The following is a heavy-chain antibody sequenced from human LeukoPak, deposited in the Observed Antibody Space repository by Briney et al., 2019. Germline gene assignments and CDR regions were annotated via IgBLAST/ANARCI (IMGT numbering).Heavy chain of an antibody. CDR2: INHSGST. J-gene: IGHJ5*02. Sequence: PSETLSLTCAVYGGSFSGYYWSWIRQPPGKGLEWIGKINHSGSTNYNPSLKSRVTISVDTSKNQFSLKLSSVTAADTAVYYCARCRYSSSWRGSWFDPWGQGTLVTVSS. CDR3: ARCRYSSSWRGSWFDP. V-gene: IGHV4-34*01. D-gene: IGHD6-13*01. CDR1: GGSFSGYY.